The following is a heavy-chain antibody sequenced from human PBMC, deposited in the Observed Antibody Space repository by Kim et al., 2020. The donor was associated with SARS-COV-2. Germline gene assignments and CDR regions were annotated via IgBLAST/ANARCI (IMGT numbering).Heavy chain of an antibody. CDR2: INGGNGDT. CDR1: GYNFIDFA. Sequence: ASVKVSCKASGYNFIDFAMHWVRQAPGQRLEWVGCINGGNGDTKYSESFRGRVTMTRNTFTSTGYMELSSLTSEDTAVYFCASSRIAVTALGYWGQGTLVTVSS. D-gene: IGHD6-19*01. V-gene: IGHV1-3*01. CDR3: ASSRIAVTALGY. J-gene: IGHJ4*02.